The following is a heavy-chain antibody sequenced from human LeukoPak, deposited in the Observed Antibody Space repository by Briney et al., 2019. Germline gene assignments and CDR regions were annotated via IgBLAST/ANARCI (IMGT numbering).Heavy chain of an antibody. J-gene: IGHJ4*02. Sequence: GWSLRLSCAASGFTFSCYGMSWVRQAPGKGLEWVSGISGSGGSTYYADSVKGRFTISRDNSKNTLYLQMNSLRAEDTAVYYCAKDGTESGSYYYFDYWGQGTLVTVSS. CDR1: GFTFSCYG. CDR2: ISGSGGST. D-gene: IGHD1-26*01. V-gene: IGHV3-23*01. CDR3: AKDGTESGSYYYFDY.